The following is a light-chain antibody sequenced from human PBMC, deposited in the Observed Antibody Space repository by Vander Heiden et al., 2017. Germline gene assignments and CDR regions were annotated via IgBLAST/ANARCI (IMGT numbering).Light chain of an antibody. CDR2: QGS. Sequence: SYAPTQSPPVSVSPGQTASITCSGDKVGDKDACWYQQKPGQSPVLVIYQGSKRPSGIPERFSGSNSENTATLTIGGTQAMDEADYYCQAWDSSTAGVFGGGTKLTVL. CDR1: KVGDKD. CDR3: QAWDSSTAGV. V-gene: IGLV3-1*01. J-gene: IGLJ2*01.